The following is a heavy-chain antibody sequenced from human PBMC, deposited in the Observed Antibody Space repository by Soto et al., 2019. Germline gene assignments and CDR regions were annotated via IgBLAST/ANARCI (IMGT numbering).Heavy chain of an antibody. CDR1: GFTFSTYS. CDR3: ASFGAHNPYYYDSSGYYHPLRAFDI. V-gene: IGHV3-48*02. CDR2: ISSSSSTI. Sequence: GGSLRLSCAASGFTFSTYSMTWVRRAPGKGLEWVSYISSSSSTIYYADSVKGRFTISRDNAKNSLYLQMNSLRDEDTAVYYCASFGAHNPYYYDSSGYYHPLRAFDIWGQGTMVTVSS. D-gene: IGHD3-22*01. J-gene: IGHJ3*02.